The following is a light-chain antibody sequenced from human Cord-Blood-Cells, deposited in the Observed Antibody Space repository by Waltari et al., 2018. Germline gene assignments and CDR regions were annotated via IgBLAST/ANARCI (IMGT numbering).Light chain of an antibody. CDR3: AAWDDSLSGAV. CDR2: RNN. V-gene: IGLV1-47*01. J-gene: IGLJ3*02. Sequence: QSVLTPPPSASGAPGQRVTIHCPGSSSNIGSNYVYWYQQLPGTAPKLLIYRNNQRPSGVPYRFSGASSGTSASLAISGLRSAEEADYYCAAWDDSLSGAVFGGGTKLTVL. CDR1: SSNIGSNY.